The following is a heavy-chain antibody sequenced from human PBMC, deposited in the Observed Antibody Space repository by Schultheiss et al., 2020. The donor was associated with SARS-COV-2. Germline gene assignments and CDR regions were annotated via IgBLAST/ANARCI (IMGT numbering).Heavy chain of an antibody. V-gene: IGHV3-48*04. J-gene: IGHJ4*02. Sequence: GGSLRLSCAPSGFSFSSYAMNWVRQAPGRGLEWVSYISGSSTTIYYVDSVKGRFTVSRDNAKNSLYLQMNSLRAEDTAVYYCARAKPPDFWGRGTLVTVSS. CDR1: GFSFSSYA. CDR3: ARAKPPDF. CDR2: ISGSSTTI.